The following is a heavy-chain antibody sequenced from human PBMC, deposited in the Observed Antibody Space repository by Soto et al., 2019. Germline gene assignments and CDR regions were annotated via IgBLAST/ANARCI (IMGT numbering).Heavy chain of an antibody. D-gene: IGHD6-13*01. CDR3: AAGEASSRNLAPYYLDF. V-gene: IGHV4-59*01. J-gene: IGHJ4*02. CDR1: GGSMRNYF. Sequence: SETLSLTCTVSGGSMRNYFWTWIRQPPGKGLEWIGYIHYSGTTSFFPSYNPSLRSRVTISEDTSQNQFSLKLLSVTTADTAVYFCAAGEASSRNLAPYYLDFWGQGTLVTVSS. CDR2: IHYSGTT.